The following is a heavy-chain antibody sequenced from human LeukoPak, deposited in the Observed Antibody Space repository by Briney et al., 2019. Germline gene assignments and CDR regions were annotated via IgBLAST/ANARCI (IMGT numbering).Heavy chain of an antibody. CDR3: AREYSYGYYYFDY. J-gene: IGHJ4*02. Sequence: SETLSLTCTVSGGSISSHYWSWIRHPPGKGLEWVGYIYYSGSTNYNPSLKSRVTISVDTSKNQFSLKLSSVTAADTAVYYCAREYSYGYYYFDYWGQGTLVTVSS. D-gene: IGHD5-18*01. CDR2: IYYSGST. V-gene: IGHV4-59*11. CDR1: GGSISSHY.